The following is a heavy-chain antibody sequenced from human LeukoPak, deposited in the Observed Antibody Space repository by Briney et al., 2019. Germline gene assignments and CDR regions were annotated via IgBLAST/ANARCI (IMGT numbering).Heavy chain of an antibody. V-gene: IGHV3-23*01. CDR1: GFTFSSYA. J-gene: IGHJ4*02. D-gene: IGHD3-22*01. Sequence: GGSLRLSCAASGFTFSSYAMSWVRQAPGRGLEWVSGISGRGGSTYYADSVKGRFTISRDNSKNTLFLQMNSLRAEDTAVYYCAKTLSDYYDKDYWGQGTLVTVSS. CDR3: AKTLSDYYDKDY. CDR2: ISGRGGST.